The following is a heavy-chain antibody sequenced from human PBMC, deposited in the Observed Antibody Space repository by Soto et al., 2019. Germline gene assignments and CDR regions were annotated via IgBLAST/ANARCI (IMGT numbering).Heavy chain of an antibody. D-gene: IGHD3-10*01. J-gene: IGHJ5*02. CDR2: MNPNSGNT. CDR1: GYTFPSYD. V-gene: IGHV1-8*01. Sequence: QVQLVQSGAEVKKPGASVKVSCKASGYTFPSYDINWVRQATGQGLEWMGWMNPNSGNTGYPQKFQGRVTMTRNTSISTAYTEVSSLRSEETGVYYWAREHYGNSAWVDPWGQGTLVTVSS. CDR3: AREHYGNSAWVDP.